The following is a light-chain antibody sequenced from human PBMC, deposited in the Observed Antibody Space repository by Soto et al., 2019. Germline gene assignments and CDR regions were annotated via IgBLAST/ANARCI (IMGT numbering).Light chain of an antibody. CDR2: WAS. V-gene: IGKV4-1*01. CDR1: QSVLYSPNNKNY. CDR3: QQYHSAPQS. Sequence: DIVMTQSPDSLAVSLGERATINCKSSQSVLYSPNNKNYLAWYQQKPGKPPKLLIYWASTRESGVPDRFSGSGSGTDFTLTISSLKAEDVAFYYCQQYHSAPQSFGQGTKVEIK. J-gene: IGKJ1*01.